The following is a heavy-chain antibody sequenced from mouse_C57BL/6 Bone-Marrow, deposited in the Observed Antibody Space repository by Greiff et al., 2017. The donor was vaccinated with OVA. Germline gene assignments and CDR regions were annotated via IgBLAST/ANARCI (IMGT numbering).Heavy chain of an antibody. J-gene: IGHJ4*01. CDR3: ARDQGDYYAMDY. V-gene: IGHV5-4*01. CDR1: GFTFSSYA. CDR2: ISDGGSYT. Sequence: EVKLMESGGGLVKPGGSLKLSCAASGFTFSSYAMSWVRQTPEKRLEWVATISDGGSYTYYPDNVKGRFTISRDNAKNNLYLQMSHLKSEDTAMYYCARDQGDYYAMDYWGQGTSVTVSS.